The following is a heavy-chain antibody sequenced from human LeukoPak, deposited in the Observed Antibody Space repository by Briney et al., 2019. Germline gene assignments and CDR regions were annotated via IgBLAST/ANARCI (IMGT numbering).Heavy chain of an antibody. V-gene: IGHV3-7*01. Sequence: PGGSLRLSCAASGCTLSSYWMSWVRQAPGKGLEWVANIKYDGSEKDYVDSVKGRFTISRDNAKNSLYLQMNSLRAEDTAVYYCARNIAPAGLFFDYWGQGTLVTVSS. D-gene: IGHD6-13*01. CDR3: ARNIAPAGLFFDY. CDR2: IKYDGSEK. J-gene: IGHJ4*02. CDR1: GCTLSSYW.